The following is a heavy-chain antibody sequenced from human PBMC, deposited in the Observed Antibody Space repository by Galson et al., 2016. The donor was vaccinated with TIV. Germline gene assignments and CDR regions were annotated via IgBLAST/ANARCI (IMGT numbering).Heavy chain of an antibody. J-gene: IGHJ5*02. Sequence: SVKVSCKASGGTFSSNAINWVRQAPGQGLEWMGGIIPKSGTANYAQKFQGRVTITADESTSTAYMELSRLRVEDTAVYYCARDSGSYARWFDPWGQGTLVTVSS. CDR1: GGTFSSNA. V-gene: IGHV1-69*13. D-gene: IGHD3-16*01. CDR3: ARDSGSYARWFDP. CDR2: IIPKSGTA.